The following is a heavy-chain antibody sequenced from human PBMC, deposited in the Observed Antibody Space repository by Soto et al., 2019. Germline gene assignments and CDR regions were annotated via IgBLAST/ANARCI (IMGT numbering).Heavy chain of an antibody. V-gene: IGHV1-8*01. J-gene: IGHJ6*02. Sequence: QVQLVQSGAEVKKPGASVKVACKASGYTFTSYDINWVRQATGQGLEWMGWMNPNSGNTGYAQKFQGRVTMTRNTSISTAYMELSSLRSEDTAVYYCARWPDGYYYYGMDVWGQGTTVTVSS. CDR1: GYTFTSYD. CDR2: MNPNSGNT. CDR3: ARWPDGYYYYGMDV.